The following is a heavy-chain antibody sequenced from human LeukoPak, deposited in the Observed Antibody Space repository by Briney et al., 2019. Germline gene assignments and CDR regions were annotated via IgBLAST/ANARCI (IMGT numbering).Heavy chain of an antibody. V-gene: IGHV4-39*01. D-gene: IGHD5-18*01. CDR3: ARLGTAMVHSWYFDL. CDR1: GGSISSSSYY. Sequence: PSETLSLTRTVSGGSISSSSYYWGWIRQPPGKGLEWIGSIYYSGSTYYNPSLKSRVTISVDTSKNQFSLKLSSVTAADTAVYYCARLGTAMVHSWYFDLWGRGTLVTVSS. CDR2: IYYSGST. J-gene: IGHJ2*01.